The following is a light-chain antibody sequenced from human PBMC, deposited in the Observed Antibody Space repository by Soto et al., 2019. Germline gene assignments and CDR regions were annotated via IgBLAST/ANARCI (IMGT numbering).Light chain of an antibody. CDR2: EAS. CDR1: QNINSW. CDR3: QQYNVYSWT. V-gene: IGKV1-5*03. J-gene: IGKJ1*01. Sequence: IHMTQSPSTLSASVGDRVTITCRASQNINSWLAWYQQKPVKAPKLLIYEASSLEKGVPARFGGSGSGTEFTLTISSLQPDDFATYYCQQYNVYSWTFGQGTKVDIK.